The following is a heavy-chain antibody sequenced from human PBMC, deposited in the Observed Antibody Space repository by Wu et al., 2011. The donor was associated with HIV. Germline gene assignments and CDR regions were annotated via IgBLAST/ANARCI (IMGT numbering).Heavy chain of an antibody. CDR1: GYTFADYY. V-gene: IGHV1-2*02. D-gene: IGHD2-15*01. J-gene: IGHJ2*01. Sequence: QVQLVQSGAEVKKPGSSVKVSCKASGYTFADYYIHWVRQAPGQGLEWMGYINPNNGGTNYVERFEGRVTMTRDTPTNTVYMELSSLRFEDTAVYFCARAPGGHCRGGTCQIPHWYFELWGRGTLVTVAA. CDR3: ARAPGGHCRGGTCQIPHWYFEL. CDR2: INPNNGGT.